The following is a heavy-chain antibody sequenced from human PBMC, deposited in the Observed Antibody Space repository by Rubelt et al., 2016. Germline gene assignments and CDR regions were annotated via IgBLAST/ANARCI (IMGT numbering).Heavy chain of an antibody. V-gene: IGHV1-2*02. Sequence: QVHLVQSGAEVKKPGASVKVSCKASRYTFSDYYIQWVRQAPGQGLEWMGWINPNSGGTNYARKFQGRVTMTRDTAISTAYMELSRLRSDDTAVFYCAREDGDYWGQGTLVTVSS. D-gene: IGHD5-24*01. CDR1: RYTFSDYY. J-gene: IGHJ4*02. CDR3: AREDGDY. CDR2: INPNSGGT.